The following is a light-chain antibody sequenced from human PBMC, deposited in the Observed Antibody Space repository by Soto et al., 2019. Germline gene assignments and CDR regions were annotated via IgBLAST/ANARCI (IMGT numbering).Light chain of an antibody. CDR2: QDN. Sequence: SYELTQPPSVSVSPGRTASITCSGDNLGKKYVSWYQQKPGQAPVVAIYQDNKRPSGIPERISGSNSGNTATLTIGGTQAVDEADYYCQAWDSSTVPFGGGTKVTVL. CDR3: QAWDSSTVP. V-gene: IGLV3-1*01. CDR1: NLGKKY. J-gene: IGLJ2*01.